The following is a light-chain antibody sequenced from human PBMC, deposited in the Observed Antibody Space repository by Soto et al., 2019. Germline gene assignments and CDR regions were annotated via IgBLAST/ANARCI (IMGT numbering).Light chain of an antibody. V-gene: IGKV1-27*01. CDR3: QKYNSAPWT. Sequence: MTQSPSSLSASVGDRVTITCRASQGISYYLAWYQQKPGKVPKLLIYTASTLQSGVPSRFSGSGSGTDFTLTISSLQPEDVATYYCQKYNSAPWTFGQGTKVDIK. J-gene: IGKJ1*01. CDR1: QGISYY. CDR2: TAS.